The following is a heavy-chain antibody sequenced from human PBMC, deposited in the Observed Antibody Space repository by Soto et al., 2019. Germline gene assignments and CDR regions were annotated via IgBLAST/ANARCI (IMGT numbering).Heavy chain of an antibody. CDR2: ISSSSSYI. CDR1: GFTFSSYS. V-gene: IGHV3-21*01. CDR3: AGTYSGLYGMDV. J-gene: IGHJ6*02. Sequence: EVQLVESGGGLVKPGGSLRLSCAASGFTFSSYSMNWVRQAPGKGLEWVSSISSSSSYIYYADSVKGRFTISRDNAKNSLYLQMNSLRAEDTGVYYCAGTYSGLYGMDVWGQGTTVTVSS. D-gene: IGHD3-10*01.